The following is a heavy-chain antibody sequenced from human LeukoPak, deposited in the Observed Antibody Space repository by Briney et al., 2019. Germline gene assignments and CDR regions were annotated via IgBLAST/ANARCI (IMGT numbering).Heavy chain of an antibody. CDR1: GFTFSSYW. CDR3: ARGNRPSAPVATTPYYYYYMDV. CDR2: IKQDGSEK. D-gene: IGHD2-2*01. V-gene: IGHV3-7*01. J-gene: IGHJ6*03. Sequence: GGSLRLSCAASGFTFSSYWMTWVRQAPGQGLEWVANIKQDGSEKYYVDSVKGRFTISRDNAKNSLYLQMNSLRAEDTAVYYCARGNRPSAPVATTPYYYYYMDVWGKGTTVTVSS.